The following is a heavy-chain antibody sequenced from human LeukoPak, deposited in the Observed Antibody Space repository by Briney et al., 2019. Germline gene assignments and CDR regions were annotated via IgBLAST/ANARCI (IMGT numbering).Heavy chain of an antibody. J-gene: IGHJ4*02. Sequence: GGSLRLSCAASGFSFSSYAMTWVRQAPGKGLEWVSVISGSGDSTYYADSVKGRFTISRDNSKHTLYLQMNSLRAEDTAVYYCTKSVFSGSGWYDYWGQGTLVTGSS. V-gene: IGHV3-23*01. D-gene: IGHD6-19*01. CDR3: TKSVFSGSGWYDY. CDR2: ISGSGDST. CDR1: GFSFSSYA.